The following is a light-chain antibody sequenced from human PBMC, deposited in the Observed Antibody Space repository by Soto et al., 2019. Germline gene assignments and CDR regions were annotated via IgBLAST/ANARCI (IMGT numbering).Light chain of an antibody. Sequence: AIQMTQSPSSLSASVGDRVTITCRASQGIRNDLGWYQQKPWKAPKLLIYAASSLQSGVPRRFSGSGSGTDFTLNISGLQPEDFATYDCLPDYNYPLTFGGGTKVEIK. CDR2: AAS. V-gene: IGKV1-6*01. J-gene: IGKJ4*01. CDR1: QGIRND. CDR3: LPDYNYPLT.